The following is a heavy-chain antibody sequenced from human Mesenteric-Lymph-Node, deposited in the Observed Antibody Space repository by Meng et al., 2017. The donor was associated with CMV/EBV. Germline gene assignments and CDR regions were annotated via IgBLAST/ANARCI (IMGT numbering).Heavy chain of an antibody. V-gene: IGHV3-74*01. Sequence: GGSLRLSCAASGFTFSSYWMHWVRQSPGKGLVWVSRINSDGSSTNYADSVKGRFTISRDNAKNTLYLQMNSLRVEDTAVYYCAKIIGYSTSGAFDYWGQGTLVTVSS. J-gene: IGHJ4*02. CDR1: GFTFSSYW. CDR2: INSDGSST. CDR3: AKIIGYSTSGAFDY. D-gene: IGHD2-2*01.